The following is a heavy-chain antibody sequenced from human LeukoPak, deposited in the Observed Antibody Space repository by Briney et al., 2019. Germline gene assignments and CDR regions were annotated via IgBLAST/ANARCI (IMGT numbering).Heavy chain of an antibody. J-gene: IGHJ4*02. V-gene: IGHV3-74*01. CDR3: ASPYSGSYYGFDY. D-gene: IGHD1-26*01. CDR2: INSDGYST. Sequence: GGSLRPSCAASGFTFSSYWMHWVRQAPGKGLVWVSRINSDGYSTSYADSVKGRFTISRDNAKNTLYLQMNSLRAEDTAVYYCASPYSGSYYGFDYWGQGTLVTVSS. CDR1: GFTFSSYW.